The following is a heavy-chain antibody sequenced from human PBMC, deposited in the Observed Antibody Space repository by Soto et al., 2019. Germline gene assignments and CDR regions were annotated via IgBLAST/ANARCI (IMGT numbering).Heavy chain of an antibody. V-gene: IGHV1-18*04. CDR2: IRGDNSKT. Sequence: QVQLVQSGADVKKPGASVKVSCKASGYTFSSYGISWVRHAPGQGLEWMGWIRGDNSKTNYAQKFQGRVTLTTDTSTSTAYMGVRCLRSDDTAVYYCERRGYFDSSGYLAYWGQGTLVTVSS. CDR3: ERRGYFDSSGYLAY. CDR1: GYTFSSYG. J-gene: IGHJ4*02. D-gene: IGHD3-22*01.